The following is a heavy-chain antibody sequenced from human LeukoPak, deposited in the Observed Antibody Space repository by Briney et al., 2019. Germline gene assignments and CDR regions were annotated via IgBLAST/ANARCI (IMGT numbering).Heavy chain of an antibody. CDR2: ISGSGGST. CDR1: GFTFSSYA. CDR3: ARVIAATRTVDYYYYYGMDV. D-gene: IGHD2-15*01. V-gene: IGHV3-23*01. Sequence: GGSLRLSCAASGFTFSSYAMSWVRQAPGKGLEWVSAISGSGGSTYYADSVKGRFTISRDNSENTLYLRMNSLRADDTAVYYCARVIAATRTVDYYYYYGMDVWGQGTTVTVSS. J-gene: IGHJ6*02.